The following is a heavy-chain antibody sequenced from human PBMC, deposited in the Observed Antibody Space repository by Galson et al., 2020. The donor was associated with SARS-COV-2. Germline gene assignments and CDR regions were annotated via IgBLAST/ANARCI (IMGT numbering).Heavy chain of an antibody. CDR2: ISYDGSNK. D-gene: IGHD3-22*01. V-gene: IGHV3-30*03. CDR3: ARPPPSYCYDSSGGVDY. CDR1: GFTFSSYG. Sequence: TGGSLRLSCAASGFTFSSYGMHWVRQAPGKGLEWVAVISYDGSNKYYADSVKGRFTISSDNYKYTLYLQMNSLRAEDTAVYYCARPPPSYCYDSSGGVDYWGQGTLVTVSS. J-gene: IGHJ4*02.